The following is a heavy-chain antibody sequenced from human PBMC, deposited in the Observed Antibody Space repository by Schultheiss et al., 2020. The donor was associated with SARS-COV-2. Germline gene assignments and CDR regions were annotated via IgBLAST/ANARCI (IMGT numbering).Heavy chain of an antibody. V-gene: IGHV3-33*06. D-gene: IGHD6-19*01. CDR2: IWYDGSNK. CDR1: GFTFSSYA. J-gene: IGHJ4*02. CDR3: AKGVVGGYSSGWYYVN. Sequence: GGSLRLSCAASGFTFSSYAMHWVRQAPGKGLEWVAVIWYDGSNKYYADSVKGRFTISRDNSKNTLYLQMNSLRAEDTAVYYCAKGVVGGYSSGWYYVNWGQGTLVTVSS.